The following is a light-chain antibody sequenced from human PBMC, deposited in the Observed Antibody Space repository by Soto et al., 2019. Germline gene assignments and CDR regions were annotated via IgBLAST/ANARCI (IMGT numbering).Light chain of an antibody. Sequence: DIQMTQSPSSLSASVGDRVTITCRASRDISTFLTWYKQKPGKAPNLLMYDASNLETGVPSRFSGSGSGADFSFTISSLQPEDIATYYCQQYDNRPPLTFGGGTKVEIK. CDR1: RDISTF. J-gene: IGKJ4*01. CDR3: QQYDNRPPLT. CDR2: DAS. V-gene: IGKV1-33*01.